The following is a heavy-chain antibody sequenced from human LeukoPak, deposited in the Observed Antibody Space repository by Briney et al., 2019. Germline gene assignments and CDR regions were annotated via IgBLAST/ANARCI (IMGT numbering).Heavy chain of an antibody. D-gene: IGHD7-27*01. V-gene: IGHV3-23*01. Sequence: GGSLRLSCAASGFTFISYSMNWVRQAPGKGLEWVSAISGSGGSTYYADSVKGRFTISRDNSKNTLYLQMNSLRAEDTAVYYCAILGTSQLFDYWSQGTLVTVSS. CDR3: AILGTSQLFDY. CDR1: GFTFISYS. CDR2: ISGSGGST. J-gene: IGHJ4*02.